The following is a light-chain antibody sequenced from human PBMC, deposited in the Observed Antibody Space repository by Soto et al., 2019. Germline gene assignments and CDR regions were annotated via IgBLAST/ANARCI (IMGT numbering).Light chain of an antibody. CDR1: QSISSW. J-gene: IGKJ1*01. CDR2: DAS. Sequence: DIDISHSPSTLSASVGDRVTITCRASQSISSWLAWCQQKPGKAPKLLIYDASSLESGVPSRFSGSGSGTEFTLTISSLQPDDFATYYCQQYNSYKTFGQGTKVDIK. V-gene: IGKV1-5*01. CDR3: QQYNSYKT.